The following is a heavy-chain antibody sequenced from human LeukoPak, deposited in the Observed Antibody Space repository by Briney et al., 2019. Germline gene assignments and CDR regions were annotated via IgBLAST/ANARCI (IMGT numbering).Heavy chain of an antibody. J-gene: IGHJ5*02. Sequence: PGGSLRLSCAASGFPFSNHAMSWVRQPPGKGLEWVSAISNGNTYYADSVRGRFTISRDDSKNMVYLQMNSLRDEDTALYYCVREAEYCASLCSKSSWFALWVQGTLVTV. V-gene: IGHV3-23*01. CDR1: GFPFSNHA. D-gene: IGHD2/OR15-2a*01. CDR3: VREAEYCASLCSKSSWFAL. CDR2: ISNGNT.